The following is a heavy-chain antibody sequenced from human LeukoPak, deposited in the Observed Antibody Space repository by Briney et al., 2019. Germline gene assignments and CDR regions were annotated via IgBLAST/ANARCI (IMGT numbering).Heavy chain of an antibody. CDR2: ISSSSSYI. D-gene: IGHD2-15*01. Sequence: GGSLRLSCAASGFTFSSYSMNWVRQAPGKGLEWVSSISSSSSYIYYADSVKGRFTISRDNAGNSLYLQMNSLRAEDTAVYYCARDGLAAATLHWCFDLWGRGTLVTVSS. J-gene: IGHJ2*01. CDR1: GFTFSSYS. CDR3: ARDGLAAATLHWCFDL. V-gene: IGHV3-21*01.